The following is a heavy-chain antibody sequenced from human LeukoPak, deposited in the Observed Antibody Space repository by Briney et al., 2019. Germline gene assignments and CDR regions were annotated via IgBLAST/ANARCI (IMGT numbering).Heavy chain of an antibody. CDR2: ISSSSRYI. J-gene: IGHJ4*02. Sequence: GGSLTLSCAASGFTGSSNYMSWVRQAPGKGLEWVSSISSSSRYIYYADSVKGRFTISRDNAKNSLYLQMNSLRAEDTAVYYCARRSDEREQGAFDYWGQGTLVTVSS. D-gene: IGHD1/OR15-1a*01. CDR3: ARRSDEREQGAFDY. V-gene: IGHV3-21*01. CDR1: GFTGSSNY.